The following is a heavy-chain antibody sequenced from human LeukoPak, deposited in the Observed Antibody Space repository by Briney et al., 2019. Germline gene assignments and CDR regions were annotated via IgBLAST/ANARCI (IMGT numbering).Heavy chain of an antibody. J-gene: IGHJ6*02. Sequence: GGSLRLSCAASAFTFSTYWMHWVRQGPGKGLVWVSGINSDGSSTNYADSVKGRFTISRDNANNTLYLQMNSLRAEDTAVYYCARAPSSSYSGMDVWGQGTTVTVSS. V-gene: IGHV3-74*01. CDR3: ARAPSSSYSGMDV. D-gene: IGHD6-6*01. CDR1: AFTFSTYW. CDR2: INSDGSST.